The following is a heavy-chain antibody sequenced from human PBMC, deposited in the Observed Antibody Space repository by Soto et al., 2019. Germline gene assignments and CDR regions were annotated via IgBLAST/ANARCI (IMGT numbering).Heavy chain of an antibody. Sequence: GGSLRLSCAASGFTFSSYAMNWVRQAPGKGLEWVSGISSGGSSTYYADSVKGRFTISRDNSKNTLYLQMNSLRAEDTALYYCAKDRRTPDWWGQGTLVIVSS. V-gene: IGHV3-23*01. CDR2: ISSGGSST. CDR3: AKDRRTPDW. J-gene: IGHJ4*02. CDR1: GFTFSSYA.